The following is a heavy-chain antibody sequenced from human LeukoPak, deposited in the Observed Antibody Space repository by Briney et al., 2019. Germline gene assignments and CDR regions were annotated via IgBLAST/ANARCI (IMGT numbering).Heavy chain of an antibody. D-gene: IGHD2-2*01. J-gene: IGHJ5*02. CDR3: ARETSEAFET. V-gene: IGHV1-2*02. CDR2: IHPNRGDA. Sequence: ASVKVSCKAFGYTFTDYYIQWVRQAPGQGLEWMGWIHPNRGDANHGQKFQGRVTMTRDTSIATAYLELSSLTSDDTAVYYCARETSEAFETWGQGTLVTVSS. CDR1: GYTFTDYY.